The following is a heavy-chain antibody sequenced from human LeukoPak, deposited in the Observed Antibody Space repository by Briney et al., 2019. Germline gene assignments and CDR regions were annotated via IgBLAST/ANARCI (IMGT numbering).Heavy chain of an antibody. J-gene: IGHJ4*02. CDR3: ARIGLGKLDYFDY. D-gene: IGHD3/OR15-3a*01. CDR2: IYHSGST. V-gene: IGHV4-59*12. Sequence: SETLSLTCTVSGGSISSYYWSWIRQPPGKGLEWIGYIYHSGSTYYNPSLKSRVTISVDRSKNQFSLKLSSVTAADTAVYYCARIGLGKLDYFDYWGQGTLVTVSS. CDR1: GGSISSYY.